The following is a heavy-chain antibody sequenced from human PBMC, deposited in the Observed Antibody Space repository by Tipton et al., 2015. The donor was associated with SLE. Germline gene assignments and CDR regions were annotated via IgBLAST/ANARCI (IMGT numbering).Heavy chain of an antibody. CDR3: ARGYCSYGVCYVFGFFDY. J-gene: IGHJ4*01. CDR2: LYYSGNT. CDR1: GGSIRSSRHF. D-gene: IGHD2-8*01. Sequence: TLSLTCTVSGGSIRSSRHFWGWIRQPPGKGLEWIGVLYYSGNTYYNPSLKSPVTLSIDTSKNQFSLKMRSVTAADTAVYFCARGYCSYGVCYVFGFFDYWGHANLVTVSS. V-gene: IGHV4-39*07.